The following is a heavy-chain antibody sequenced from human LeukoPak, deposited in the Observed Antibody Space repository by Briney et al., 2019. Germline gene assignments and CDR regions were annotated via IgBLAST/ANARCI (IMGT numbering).Heavy chain of an antibody. CDR2: ISGSGGST. V-gene: IGHV3-23*01. CDR3: AKVFSGSFDY. CDR1: GFTFSSYC. D-gene: IGHD3-10*01. Sequence: GGSLRLSCAASGFTFSSYCMNWVRQAPGKGLEWVPAISGSGGSTYYADSVKGRFTISRDNSKNTLYLQMNSLRAEDTAVYYCAKVFSGSFDYWGQGTLVTVSS. J-gene: IGHJ4*02.